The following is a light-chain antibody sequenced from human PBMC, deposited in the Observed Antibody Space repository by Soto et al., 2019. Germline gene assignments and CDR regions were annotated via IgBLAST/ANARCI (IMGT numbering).Light chain of an antibody. J-gene: IGKJ4*01. Sequence: ELALTQSPGSLSLSPRERATLSCRARQSVSNNYVALYQQKLCQGRRSLIYGVSNRATGIPDRFSGKGSGTHFALTISRLEPDDSGVYYCQQYGRSPMTFGGGTKVDI. CDR2: GVS. V-gene: IGKV3-20*01. CDR1: QSVSNNY. CDR3: QQYGRSPMT.